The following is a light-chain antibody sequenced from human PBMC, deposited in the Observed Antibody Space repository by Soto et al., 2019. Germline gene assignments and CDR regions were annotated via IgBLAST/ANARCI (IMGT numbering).Light chain of an antibody. Sequence: EIVMTQSPATLSVSPGERATLSCRASQSVSSNLAWYQQKPGQAPRLLIYGASTRATGIPARFSGSGSGTEXXLTIXXXXSEXXAVXXXXXXXNWPXXFGQGTKVEIK. V-gene: IGKV3-15*01. CDR1: QSVSSN. CDR2: GAS. CDR3: XXXXNWPXX. J-gene: IGKJ1*01.